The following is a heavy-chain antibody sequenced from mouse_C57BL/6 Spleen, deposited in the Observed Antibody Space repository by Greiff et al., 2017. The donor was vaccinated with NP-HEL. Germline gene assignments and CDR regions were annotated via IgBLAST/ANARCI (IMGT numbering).Heavy chain of an antibody. D-gene: IGHD1-1*01. V-gene: IGHV5-4*01. CDR1: GFTFSSYA. CDR2: ISDGGSST. J-gene: IGHJ3*01. CDR3: ARDPSTEAY. Sequence: EVHLVESGGGLVKPGGSLKLSCAASGFTFSSYAMSWVRQPPEKRLEWVATISDGGSSTYYPDNVKGRFTISRDNAKNNLYLQISHLKSEDTAMYYCARDPSTEAYWGQGTLVTVSA.